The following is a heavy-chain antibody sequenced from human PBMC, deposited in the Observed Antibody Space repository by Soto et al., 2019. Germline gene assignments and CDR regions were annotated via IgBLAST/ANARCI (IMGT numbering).Heavy chain of an antibody. V-gene: IGHV3-74*01. J-gene: IGHJ4*02. D-gene: IGHD3-16*01. CDR2: LQTDGSHP. Sequence: EVQLVESGGGLVPPGGSLTLSCVASGFTFDYYWMHWVRQAPGEGLMWVSRLQTDGSHPDYADSVKGRFTISRDNAKNTLYLQMNNLRPEDTAVYYFARGGDPDYWGQGTLVTVSS. CDR3: ARGGDPDY. CDR1: GFTFDYYW.